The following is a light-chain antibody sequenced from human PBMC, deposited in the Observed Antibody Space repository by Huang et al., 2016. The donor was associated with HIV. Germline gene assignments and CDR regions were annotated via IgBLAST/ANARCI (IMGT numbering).Light chain of an antibody. CDR3: QQSYRTPWA. CDR2: TTS. CDR1: QSISIY. Sequence: DIQMTQSPLSLSASVGDRVTITCRASQSISIYLNWYQQKPGKAPKVLIYTTSTLQRGVPSRFSGSGSGTDFSLTISSLQPEDFATYYCQQSYRTPWAFGQGTKVEIK. V-gene: IGKV1-39*01. J-gene: IGKJ1*01.